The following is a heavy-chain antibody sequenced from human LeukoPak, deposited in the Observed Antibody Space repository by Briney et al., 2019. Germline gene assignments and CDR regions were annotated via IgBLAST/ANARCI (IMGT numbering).Heavy chain of an antibody. CDR2: ISAYNGNT. D-gene: IGHD1-26*01. J-gene: IGHJ3*02. CDR1: GYTFTSYG. V-gene: IGHV1-18*01. Sequence: ASVKVSCKASGYTFTSYGIYWVRQAPGQGLECMGWISAYNGNTNYAHKLQGRVPMPTEPPTSTAYMELRSLRSDDTAVYYCARGGYSGSLDIWGQGTMVTVSS. CDR3: ARGGYSGSLDI.